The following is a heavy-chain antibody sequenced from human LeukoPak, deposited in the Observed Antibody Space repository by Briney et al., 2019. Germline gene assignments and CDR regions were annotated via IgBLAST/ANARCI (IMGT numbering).Heavy chain of an antibody. CDR3: ATHQGRFGDPSFDF. V-gene: IGHV1-24*01. CDR2: IDPEDGET. Sequence: ASVKVSCKVSGYTLTELSMHWVRQAPGKGLEWMGGIDPEDGETIYAQKFQGRVTMTEDTSTDTAYMELNSLRSADTAVYYCATHQGRFGDPSFDFWGQGSLVIVSS. D-gene: IGHD3-10*01. CDR1: GYTLTELS. J-gene: IGHJ4*02.